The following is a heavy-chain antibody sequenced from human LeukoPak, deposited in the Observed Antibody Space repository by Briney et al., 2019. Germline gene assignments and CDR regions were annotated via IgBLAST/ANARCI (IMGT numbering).Heavy chain of an antibody. J-gene: IGHJ5*02. Sequence: GGSLRLSCAASGFTFSSYAMHWDRQAPVKGLEWVAVILYDGSNEYYADSVKGRFTISRDNSKNTLYLQMNSLRAEDTAVYYCAREGRPTIQGWFDPWGQGTLVTVSS. CDR3: AREGRPTIQGWFDP. CDR1: GFTFSSYA. D-gene: IGHD3-9*01. CDR2: ILYDGSNE. V-gene: IGHV3-30*04.